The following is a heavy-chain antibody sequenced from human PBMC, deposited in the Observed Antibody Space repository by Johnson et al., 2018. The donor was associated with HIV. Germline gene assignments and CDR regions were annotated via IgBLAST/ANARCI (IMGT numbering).Heavy chain of an antibody. CDR1: GFNFDDYG. CDR2: INWNGGST. D-gene: IGHD1-26*01. CDR3: AKERDSGSYFDAFDL. J-gene: IGHJ3*01. Sequence: EQLVESGGGLIQPGGSLRLSCAASGFNFDDYGMTWVRQAPGKGLEWVSGINWNGGSTGYADSVKGRFTISRDNSKNTLYLQMNSLRAEDTAVYYCAKERDSGSYFDAFDLWGQGTMVTISS. V-gene: IGHV3-20*04.